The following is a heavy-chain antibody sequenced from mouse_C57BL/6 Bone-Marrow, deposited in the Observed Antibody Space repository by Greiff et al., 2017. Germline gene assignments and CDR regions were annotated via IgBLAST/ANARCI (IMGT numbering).Heavy chain of an antibody. CDR3: ARGEIWDQSHYWYFDV. V-gene: IGHV3-6*01. CDR1: GYSITSGYY. Sequence: EVKLQESGPGLVKPSQSLSLTCSVTGYSITSGYYWNWIRQFPGNKLEWMGYISYDGSNNYNPSLKNRISITRDTSKNQFFLKLNSVTTEDTATYYCARGEIWDQSHYWYFDVWGTGTTVTVSS. CDR2: ISYDGSN. D-gene: IGHD6-2*01. J-gene: IGHJ1*03.